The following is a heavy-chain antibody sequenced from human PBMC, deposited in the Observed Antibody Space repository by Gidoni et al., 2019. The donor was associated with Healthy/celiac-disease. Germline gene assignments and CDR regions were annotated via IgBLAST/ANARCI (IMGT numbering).Heavy chain of an antibody. V-gene: IGHV3-43D*03. D-gene: IGHD6-19*01. CDR3: AKDIEWLAVGGFDY. Sequence: EVQLVESGGVVVQPGGSLRLSCAASGFTFDDYARPWVRQAPGKGLEWVSLISWDGGSTYYADSVKGRFTISRDNSKNSLYLQMNSLRAEDTALYYCAKDIEWLAVGGFDYWGQGTLVTVSS. CDR1: GFTFDDYA. J-gene: IGHJ4*02. CDR2: ISWDGGST.